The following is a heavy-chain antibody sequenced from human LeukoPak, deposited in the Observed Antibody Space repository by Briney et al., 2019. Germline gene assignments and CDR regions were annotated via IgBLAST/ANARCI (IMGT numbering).Heavy chain of an antibody. CDR2: ISSSGSTI. CDR3: AREGVWFGECDY. J-gene: IGHJ4*02. V-gene: IGHV3-48*03. Sequence: GGSLRLSCAASGFTFSSYEMNWVRQAPGKGLEWVSYISSSGSTIYYADSVKGRFTISRDNAKNSLYLQMNSLRAEDTAVYYCAREGVWFGECDYWGQGTLVTVSS. D-gene: IGHD3-10*01. CDR1: GFTFSSYE.